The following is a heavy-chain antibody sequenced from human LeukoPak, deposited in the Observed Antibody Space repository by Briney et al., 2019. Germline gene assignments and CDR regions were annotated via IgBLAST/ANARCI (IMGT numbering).Heavy chain of an antibody. D-gene: IGHD4-17*01. CDR3: VRDPTTVTKGLDI. CDR1: GGSISSHY. CDR2: ISYIGST. J-gene: IGHJ3*02. V-gene: IGHV4-59*11. Sequence: SETLSLTCTVSGGSISSHYWTWIRQPPGKGLEWIGYISYIGSTNYNPSLKSRVTISVDTSKNQFSLKLSSVTAADAAVYFCVRDPTTVTKGLDIWGQGTMVTVSS.